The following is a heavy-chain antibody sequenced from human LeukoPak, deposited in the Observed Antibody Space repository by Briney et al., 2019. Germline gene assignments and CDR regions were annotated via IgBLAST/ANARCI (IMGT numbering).Heavy chain of an antibody. D-gene: IGHD6-19*01. Sequence: PGGSLRLSCAASGFAFSFYAMSWLRQPPGKGLEWVSTINANSGTTSYAASVRGRFTISRDNSKNTLYLQVNTLRADDTATYYCAKPVSGGLAVTADWFHPWGQGTLSSSPQ. J-gene: IGHJ5*01. V-gene: IGHV3-23*01. CDR1: GFAFSFYA. CDR2: INANSGTT. CDR3: AKPVSGGLAVTADWFHP.